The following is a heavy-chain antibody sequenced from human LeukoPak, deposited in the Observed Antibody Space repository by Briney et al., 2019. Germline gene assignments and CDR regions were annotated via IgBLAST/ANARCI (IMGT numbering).Heavy chain of an antibody. CDR2: IYHSGST. Sequence: SETLSLTCAVSGGSISSGGYSWSWIRQPPGKGLEWIGYIYHSGSTYYNPSLKSRVTISVDRSKNQFSLKLSSVTAADTAVYYCATLSGGNWNYFFDYWGQGTLVTVSS. V-gene: IGHV4-30-2*01. CDR3: ATLSGGNWNYFFDY. J-gene: IGHJ4*02. CDR1: GGSISSGGYS. D-gene: IGHD1-7*01.